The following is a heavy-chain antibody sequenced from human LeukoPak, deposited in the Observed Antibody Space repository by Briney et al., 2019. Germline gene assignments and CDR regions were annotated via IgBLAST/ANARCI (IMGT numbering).Heavy chain of an antibody. Sequence: GGSLRLSCAASGFTFSSYAMHWVRQAPGKGLEWVAVISYDGSNKYYADSVKGRFTISRDNSKNTLYLQMNSLRAEDTAVYYCARDGGGQWLVHLAKNDAFDIWGQGTMVTVSS. CDR3: ARDGGGQWLVHLAKNDAFDI. J-gene: IGHJ3*02. CDR1: GFTFSSYA. D-gene: IGHD6-19*01. CDR2: ISYDGSNK. V-gene: IGHV3-30*04.